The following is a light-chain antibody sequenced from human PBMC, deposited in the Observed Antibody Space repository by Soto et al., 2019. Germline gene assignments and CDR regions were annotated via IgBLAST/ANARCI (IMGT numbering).Light chain of an antibody. V-gene: IGKV3-20*01. CDR1: QSVDSTF. J-gene: IGKJ1*01. CDR3: QQYMSSVT. Sequence: EIVLTQSPGSLSLSPGERATLSCRASQSVDSTFFAWYQKKPGQAPRLLIYGASKRTTGVPDRFSGSGSGTDFALPISRLGPEDFAVYYCQQYMSSVTFGQGTKVEI. CDR2: GAS.